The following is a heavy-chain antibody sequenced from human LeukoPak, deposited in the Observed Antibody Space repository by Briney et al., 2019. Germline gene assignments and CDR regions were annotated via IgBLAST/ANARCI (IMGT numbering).Heavy chain of an antibody. CDR1: GFTFSSYE. J-gene: IGHJ6*03. D-gene: IGHD5-24*01. Sequence: GGSLRLSCEASGFTFSSYEMNWFRQAPGRGLEWVSYISSSGSTIYYADSVKGRFTISRDNAKNSLYLQMNSLRAEDTAVYYCARVFVATINYYYYYMDVWGKGTTVTVSS. CDR2: ISSSGSTI. V-gene: IGHV3-48*03. CDR3: ARVFVATINYYYYYMDV.